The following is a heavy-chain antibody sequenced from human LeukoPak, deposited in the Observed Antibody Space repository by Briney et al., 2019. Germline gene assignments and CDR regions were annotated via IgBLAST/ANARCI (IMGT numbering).Heavy chain of an antibody. CDR3: ATDLIAVAGTSYYFDY. D-gene: IGHD6-19*01. V-gene: IGHV1-8*02. CDR1: GYTFTSYD. J-gene: IGHJ4*02. CDR2: MNPNSGNT. Sequence: ASVKVSCKASGYTFTSYDINWVRQATGQGLEWMGWMNPNSGNTGYAQKFQGRVTMTTDTSTSTAYMELRSLRSDDTAVYYCATDLIAVAGTSYYFDYWGQGTLVTVSS.